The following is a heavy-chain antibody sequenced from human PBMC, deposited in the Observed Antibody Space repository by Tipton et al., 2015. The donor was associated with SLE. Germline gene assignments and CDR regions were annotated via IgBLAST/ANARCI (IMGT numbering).Heavy chain of an antibody. CDR3: AKSSPRNGWYYFDS. V-gene: IGHV3-9*01. J-gene: IGHJ4*02. CDR2: IRWNRGTK. CDR1: GFTFEDFA. D-gene: IGHD2-2*03. Sequence: SLRLSCAASGFTFEDFAMHWVRQAPGKGLEWISGIRWNRGTKGYADSVTGRFTISRDNAKNSLYLQMNSLRAEDTALYYCAKSSPRNGWYYFDSWGQGVLVTVSS.